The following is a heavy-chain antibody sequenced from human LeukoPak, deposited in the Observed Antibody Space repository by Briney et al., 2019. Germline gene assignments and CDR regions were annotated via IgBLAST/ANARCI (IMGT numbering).Heavy chain of an antibody. CDR1: GFTFNNYA. D-gene: IGHD1-26*01. CDR3: ARAGSIRFDY. Sequence: PGGSLRLSCAASGFTFNNYAMSWVRQAPGKGLEWLSGFSGSGGGTYYADSVKGRFTISRDNSKNTLYLQMNRLRAEDTAVYYCARAGSIRFDYWGQGTLVTVSS. CDR2: FSGSGGGT. J-gene: IGHJ4*02. V-gene: IGHV3-23*01.